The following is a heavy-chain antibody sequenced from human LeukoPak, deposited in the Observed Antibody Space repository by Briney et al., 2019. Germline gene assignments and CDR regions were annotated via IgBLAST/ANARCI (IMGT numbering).Heavy chain of an antibody. D-gene: IGHD5/OR15-5a*01. CDR1: GGSISNYF. Sequence: PSETLSLTCTVSGGSISNYFWSWIRQLPGKGLEWIGYIYYSGGTNYNPSLKSRVTISVDTSKNQFSLKLSSVTAADTAVYYCARPSRSVSTAGAFDIWGQGTMVTVSS. CDR3: ARPSRSVSTAGAFDI. J-gene: IGHJ3*02. CDR2: IYYSGGT. V-gene: IGHV4-59*01.